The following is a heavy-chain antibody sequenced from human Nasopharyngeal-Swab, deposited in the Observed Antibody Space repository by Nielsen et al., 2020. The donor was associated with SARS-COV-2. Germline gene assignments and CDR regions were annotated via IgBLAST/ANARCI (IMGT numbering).Heavy chain of an antibody. CDR3: AQLIAARGAFDY. CDR1: GYTFTSYG. D-gene: IGHD6-6*01. J-gene: IGHJ4*02. CDR2: IIPIFGTA. V-gene: IGHV1-69*13. Sequence: SVKVSCKASGYTFTSYGISWVRQAPGQGLEWMGGIIPIFGTANYAQKFQGRVTITADESTSTAYMELSSLRSEDTAVYYCAQLIAARGAFDYWGQGTLVTVSS.